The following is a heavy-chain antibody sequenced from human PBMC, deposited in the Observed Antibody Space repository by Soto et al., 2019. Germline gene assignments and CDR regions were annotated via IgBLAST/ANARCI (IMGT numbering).Heavy chain of an antibody. CDR3: VLLDLWSGYYNFDY. V-gene: IGHV1-8*01. Sequence: ASVKVSCKASGYTFTSYDINWVRQATGQGLEWMGWMNPNSGNTGYAQKFQGRVTMTRNTSISTAYMELSSLRSEDTAVYYCVLLDLWSGYYNFDYWGQGTLVTVSS. CDR1: GYTFTSYD. J-gene: IGHJ4*02. D-gene: IGHD3-3*01. CDR2: MNPNSGNT.